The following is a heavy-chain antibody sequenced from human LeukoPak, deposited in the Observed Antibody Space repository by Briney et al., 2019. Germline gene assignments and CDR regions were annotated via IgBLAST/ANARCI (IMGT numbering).Heavy chain of an antibody. D-gene: IGHD3-9*01. CDR2: IYYSGST. CDR3: ARVEDYDILTLGP. CDR1: GGSVSSGSYY. V-gene: IGHV4-61*01. Sequence: SETLSLTCTVSGGSVSSGSYYWSWIRQPPGKGLEWIGYIYYSGSTNYNPSLKSRVTISVDTSKNQFSLKLSPVTAADTAVYYCARVEDYDILTLGPWGQGTLVTVSS. J-gene: IGHJ5*02.